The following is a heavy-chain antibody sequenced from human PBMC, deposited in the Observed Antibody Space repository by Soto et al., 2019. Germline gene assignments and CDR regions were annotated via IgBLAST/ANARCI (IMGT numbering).Heavy chain of an antibody. CDR3: NTRDGDMATQGFDY. J-gene: IGHJ4*02. V-gene: IGHV3-73*02. D-gene: IGHD5-12*01. CDR1: GFTFSGSA. Sequence: EVQLVESGGGLVQPGGSLKLSCAASGFTFSGSAMHWVRQASGKGLEWVGRIRSKSNNDATAYAASVKGRFTISRDDSKNTAYLQMNSLKTEDTAVYYCNTRDGDMATQGFDYWGQGTLVTVSS. CDR2: IRSKSNNDAT.